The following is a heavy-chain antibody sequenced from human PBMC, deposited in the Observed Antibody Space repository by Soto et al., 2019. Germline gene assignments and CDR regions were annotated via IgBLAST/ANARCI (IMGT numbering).Heavy chain of an antibody. CDR1: GGSVSSGSYY. Sequence: PSETLSLTCTVSGGSVSSGSYYWSWIRHPPGKGLEWIGYIYYSGSTNYNPSLRSRVTISVDTSKNQFSLKLSSVTAADTAVYYCSRQGFGDLHGLVDVWGQGTTVTVSS. CDR3: SRQGFGDLHGLVDV. D-gene: IGHD3-10*01. J-gene: IGHJ6*02. CDR2: IYYSGST. V-gene: IGHV4-61*01.